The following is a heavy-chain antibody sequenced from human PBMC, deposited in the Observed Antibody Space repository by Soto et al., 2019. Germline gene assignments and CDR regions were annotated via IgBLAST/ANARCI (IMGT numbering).Heavy chain of an antibody. CDR1: GYTFTSYA. Sequence: ASVKVSCKASGYTFTSYAMHWVRQAPGQRLEWMGWINAGNGNTKYSQKFQGRVTITRDTSASTAYMELSSLRSEDTAVYYCARSVISTGDHYYYYMDVWGKGTTVTVSS. CDR2: INAGNGNT. V-gene: IGHV1-3*01. CDR3: ARSVISTGDHYYYYMDV. D-gene: IGHD7-27*01. J-gene: IGHJ6*03.